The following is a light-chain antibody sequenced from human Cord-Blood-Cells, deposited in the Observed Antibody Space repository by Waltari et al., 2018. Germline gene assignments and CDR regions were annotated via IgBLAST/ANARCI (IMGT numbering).Light chain of an antibody. Sequence: DIQMTQPPSSLSAAVGDRVTITCRASQSISCYLNWDQQKPGKAPKLLIYAASSLQSGVPSRFSGSRSGTDVTLASSSLQPEDCATYDCRQSDSTPVTFGGGTKV. CDR2: AAS. V-gene: IGKV1-39*01. CDR3: RQSDSTPVT. CDR1: QSISCY. J-gene: IGKJ4*01.